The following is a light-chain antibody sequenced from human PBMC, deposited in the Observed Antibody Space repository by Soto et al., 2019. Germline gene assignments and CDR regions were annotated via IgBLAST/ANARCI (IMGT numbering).Light chain of an antibody. CDR2: DAS. V-gene: IGKV3-11*01. CDR3: QQRSNWPPFALT. J-gene: IGKJ4*01. Sequence: EIVLTQSPATLSLSPGERATLSCRASQSVSSYLAWYQQKTGQAPSLLIYDASNRAPCISTRFSGSVSGTDFTRTISSLQPEYFSVCYCQQRSNWPPFALTFGGGTKVDIK. CDR1: QSVSSY.